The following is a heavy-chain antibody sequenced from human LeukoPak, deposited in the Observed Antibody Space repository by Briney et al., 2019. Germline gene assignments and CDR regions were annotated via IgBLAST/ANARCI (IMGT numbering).Heavy chain of an antibody. CDR1: GGSIGYYY. V-gene: IGHV4-4*07. Sequence: SETLSLTCSVSGGSIGYYYWSWIRQPAGKGLEWIGRVYDSGSTNYNPSLKSRVSISVDKSKNQFSLNLKSVTAADTAVYYCASESGTYFYFYWGQGTLVTVPS. J-gene: IGHJ4*02. CDR3: ASESGTYFYFY. D-gene: IGHD1-26*01. CDR2: VYDSGST.